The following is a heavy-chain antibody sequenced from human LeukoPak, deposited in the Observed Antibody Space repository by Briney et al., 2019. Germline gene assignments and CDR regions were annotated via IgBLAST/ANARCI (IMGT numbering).Heavy chain of an antibody. CDR1: GYTFTSYG. V-gene: IGHV1-69*04. CDR3: ARDRSGSYYFDY. CDR2: IIPILGIA. J-gene: IGHJ4*02. D-gene: IGHD1-26*01. Sequence: ASVKVSCKASGYTFTSYGISWVRQAPGQGLEWMGRIIPILGIANYAQKFQGRVTITADKSTSTAYMELSSLRSEDTAVYYCARDRSGSYYFDYWGQGTLVTVSS.